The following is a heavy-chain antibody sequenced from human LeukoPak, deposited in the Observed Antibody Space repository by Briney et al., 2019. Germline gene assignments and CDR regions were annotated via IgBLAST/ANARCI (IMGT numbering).Heavy chain of an antibody. Sequence: GGSLRLSCAASGFVFSDYYMSWIRQAPGRGLEWVSAISGSGGSTYYADSVKGRFTISRDNSKNTLYLQMNSLRAEDTAVYYCAKDLNYYYDSSGPVSDYWGQGTLVTVSS. CDR3: AKDLNYYYDSSGPVSDY. V-gene: IGHV3-23*01. J-gene: IGHJ4*02. CDR2: ISGSGGST. CDR1: GFVFSDYY. D-gene: IGHD3-22*01.